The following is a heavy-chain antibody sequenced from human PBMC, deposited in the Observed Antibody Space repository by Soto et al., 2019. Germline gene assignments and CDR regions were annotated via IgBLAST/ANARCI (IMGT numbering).Heavy chain of an antibody. CDR3: AIDRPFSRGGVIVA. CDR2: IKSNVNGGKT. V-gene: IGHV3-15*01. CDR1: GSTFSNLW. J-gene: IGHJ3*01. D-gene: IGHD3-16*02. Sequence: EVQLVESGGGLIKPGGSVRLSCVVSGSTFSNLWMTWVRQAPGKGLEWVGRIKSNVNGGKTDYAAPVKGRVTISRDDSRDTVYLAMYILITEVRAVYYCAIDRPFSRGGVIVAWGQGAMVTVSS.